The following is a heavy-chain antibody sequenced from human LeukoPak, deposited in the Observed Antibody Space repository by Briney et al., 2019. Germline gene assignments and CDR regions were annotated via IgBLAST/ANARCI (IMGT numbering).Heavy chain of an antibody. V-gene: IGHV3-23*01. CDR2: VTGSGGTT. CDR3: ARESGYAVGDF. Sequence: GGSLRLSCTASGFTFSSFAMTWVRQAPGKGLEWVSAVTGSGGTTYYADSVKGRFTISRDNSKNTLYLQMNNLRADDTAVYYCARESGYAVGDFWGRGTLVTVSS. D-gene: IGHD5-12*01. J-gene: IGHJ4*02. CDR1: GFTFSSFA.